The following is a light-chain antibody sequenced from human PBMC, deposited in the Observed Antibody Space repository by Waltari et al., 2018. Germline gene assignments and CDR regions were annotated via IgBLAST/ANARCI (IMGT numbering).Light chain of an antibody. CDR2: GAS. CDR1: QRLAKNY. V-gene: IGKV3-20*01. CDR3: QQYGSSILYT. Sequence: RASQRLAKNYVAWYQQKTGQASRLLIYGASSRAAGIADRFSGSGSGTDYALTISRLETEDSAVYYCQQYGSSILYTFGQGTKLEIQ. J-gene: IGKJ2*01.